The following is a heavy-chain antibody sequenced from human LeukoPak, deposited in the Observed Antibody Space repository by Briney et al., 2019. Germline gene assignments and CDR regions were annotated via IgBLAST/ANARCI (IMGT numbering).Heavy chain of an antibody. V-gene: IGHV3-13*01. CDR3: ARVSGYYYGTDV. CDR2: IGTAGDT. Sequence: PGGSLRLSCAASGFTFSSYDMHWVRQATGKGLEWVSAIGTAGDTYYPGSVKGRFTISRENAKNSLYLQMNSLKAGDTAVYYCARVSGYYYGTDVWGQGTTVTVSS. J-gene: IGHJ6*02. CDR1: GFTFSSYD.